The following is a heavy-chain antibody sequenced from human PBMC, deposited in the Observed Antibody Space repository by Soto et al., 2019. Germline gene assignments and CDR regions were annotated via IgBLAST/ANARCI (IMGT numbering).Heavy chain of an antibody. CDR3: ATDLYYYETTGFYFFLPLDY. D-gene: IGHD3-22*01. J-gene: IGHJ4*02. Sequence: XGTLSLTCAVSGGSISSTTYYWGWIRQPPGKGLEWIGTISYSGATYYNPSLKSRVTISVDTSNNQLFLKLTSVTAADTAVYYCATDLYYYETTGFYFFLPLDYWGQGALVTVSS. CDR2: ISYSGAT. V-gene: IGHV4-39*01. CDR1: GGSISSTTYY.